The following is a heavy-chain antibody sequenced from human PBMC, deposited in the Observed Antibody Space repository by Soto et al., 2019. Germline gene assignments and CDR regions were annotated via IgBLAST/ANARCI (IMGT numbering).Heavy chain of an antibody. D-gene: IGHD3-10*01. Sequence: QVQLVESGGGLVKPGGSLRLSCTASGITFSDYYMGWIRQAPGEGLEYMSYISISGTSVYYADSVKGRFTISRDNTRNSLYLQMNSLSAEDTAMYYCARVLYGSGTNWFDPWGQGALVTVSS. J-gene: IGHJ5*02. CDR2: ISISGTSV. CDR1: GITFSDYY. CDR3: ARVLYGSGTNWFDP. V-gene: IGHV3-11*01.